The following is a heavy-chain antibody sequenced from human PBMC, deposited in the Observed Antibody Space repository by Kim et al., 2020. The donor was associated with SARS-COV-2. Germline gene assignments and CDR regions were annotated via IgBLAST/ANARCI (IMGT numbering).Heavy chain of an antibody. V-gene: IGHV4-39*01. CDR2: IYYSGST. J-gene: IGHJ1*01. CDR3: ARHRLGGSGGSFFQH. CDR1: GGSISSSSYY. D-gene: IGHD2-15*01. Sequence: SETLSLTCTVSGGSISSSSYYWGWIRQPPGKGLEWIGSIYYSGSTYYNPSLKSRVTISVDTSKNQFSLKLSSVTAADTAVYYCARHRLGGSGGSFFQHWGQGTLVTVSS.